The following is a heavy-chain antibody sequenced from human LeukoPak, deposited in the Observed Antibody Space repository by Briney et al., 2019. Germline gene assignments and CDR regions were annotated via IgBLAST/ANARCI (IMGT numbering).Heavy chain of an antibody. V-gene: IGHV3-23*01. J-gene: IGHJ4*02. CDR3: AKAPVTTCRGAYCYPFDY. CDR1: GFTFDDYG. D-gene: IGHD2-21*01. CDR2: ISDSGNT. Sequence: GGSLRLSCAASGFTFDDYGIHWVRQAPGKGLEWVSAISDSGNTYHADSVKGRFTISRDSSKNTLFLQMNRLRPEDAAVYYCAKAPVTTCRGAYCYPFDYWGQGTLVTVSS.